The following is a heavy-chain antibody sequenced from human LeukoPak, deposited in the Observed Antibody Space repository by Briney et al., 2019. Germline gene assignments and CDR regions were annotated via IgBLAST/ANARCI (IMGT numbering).Heavy chain of an antibody. J-gene: IGHJ4*02. Sequence: GGSLRLSCAASGFTFDDYDMHWVRQAPGKGLEWVSGISWNSGSIGYADSVKGRFTISRDNAKNSLYLQMNSLRAEDMALYYCAKGGAVTTLPFDYWGQGTLVTVSS. D-gene: IGHD4-17*01. V-gene: IGHV3-9*03. CDR3: AKGGAVTTLPFDY. CDR2: ISWNSGSI. CDR1: GFTFDDYD.